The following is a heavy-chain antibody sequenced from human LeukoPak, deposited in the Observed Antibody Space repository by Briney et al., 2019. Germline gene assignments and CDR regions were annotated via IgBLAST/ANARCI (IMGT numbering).Heavy chain of an antibody. CDR3: ARAQATWFY. D-gene: IGHD5-12*01. Sequence: SETLSLTCTVSGGSISSYYWSWIRQPPGKGREWIGYIYYSVSTNYNPSLKSRVTISIDTSKNQFSLKLSSVTAADTAVYYCARAQATWFYWGQGTLVTVSS. CDR2: IYYSVST. J-gene: IGHJ4*02. V-gene: IGHV4-59*01. CDR1: GGSISSYY.